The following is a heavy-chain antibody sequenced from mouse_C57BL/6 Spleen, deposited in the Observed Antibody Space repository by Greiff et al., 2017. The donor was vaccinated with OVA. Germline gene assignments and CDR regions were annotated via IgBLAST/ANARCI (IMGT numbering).Heavy chain of an antibody. CDR2: IDPETGGT. D-gene: IGHD2-2*01. CDR3: TREGMVTTDAMDY. J-gene: IGHJ4*01. V-gene: IGHV1-15*01. Sequence: QVQLQQSGAELVRPGASVTLSCKASGYTFTDYEMHWVKQTPVHGLEWIGAIDPETGGTAYNQKFKGKATLTADKSSSTAYLELRSLTSEDSAVYYCTREGMVTTDAMDYWGQGTSVTVSS. CDR1: GYTFTDYE.